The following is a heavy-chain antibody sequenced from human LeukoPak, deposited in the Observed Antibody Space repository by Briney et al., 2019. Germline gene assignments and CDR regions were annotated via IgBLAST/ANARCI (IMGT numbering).Heavy chain of an antibody. V-gene: IGHV3-53*01. CDR3: ARGPIDSGSCCYANY. J-gene: IGHJ4*02. CDR1: GFTVSSNY. D-gene: IGHD2-15*01. CDR2: IYSGGST. Sequence: GGSLRLSCAASGFTVSSNYMSWVRQAPGKGLEWVSVIYSGGSTYYADSVKGRFTISRDNSKNTLYLQMNSLRAEDTAVYYCARGPIDSGSCCYANYWGQGTLVTVSS.